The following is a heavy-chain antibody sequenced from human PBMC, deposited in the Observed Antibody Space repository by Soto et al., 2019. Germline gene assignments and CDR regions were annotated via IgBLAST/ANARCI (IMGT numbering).Heavy chain of an antibody. V-gene: IGHV3-21*01. J-gene: IGHJ4*02. Sequence: GGSLRLSCEASGFTFTTYSLNWVRQVPGKGLEWVSSISSSSTYIYYSDSVRGRFTISRDNAKNSLYLQMNSLRAEDTAVYYCASDPGSRGNSYFAFWGQGTLVTVSS. D-gene: IGHD6-13*01. CDR3: ASDPGSRGNSYFAF. CDR1: GFTFTTYS. CDR2: ISSSSTYI.